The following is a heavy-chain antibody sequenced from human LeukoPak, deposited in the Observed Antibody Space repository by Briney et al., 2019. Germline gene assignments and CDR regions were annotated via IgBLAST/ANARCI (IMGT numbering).Heavy chain of an antibody. Sequence: SETLSLTCTVSGGSISSYYWSWIRQPPGKGLEWIGYIYTSGSTNYNPSLKSRVTISVDTSKNQFSLELSSVTAADTAVYYCARRREYDRSYWYFDLWGRGTLVTVSS. V-gene: IGHV4-4*09. CDR1: GGSISSYY. CDR3: ARRREYDRSYWYFDL. CDR2: IYTSGST. J-gene: IGHJ2*01. D-gene: IGHD1-1*01.